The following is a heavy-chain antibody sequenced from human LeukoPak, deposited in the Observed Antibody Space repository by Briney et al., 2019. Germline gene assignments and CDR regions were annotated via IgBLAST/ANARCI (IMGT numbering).Heavy chain of an antibody. CDR1: GGSISSYY. J-gene: IGHJ4*02. CDR2: IQTSGIT. V-gene: IGHV4-4*07. CDR3: ARDTYYYDSSGLTTIDY. D-gene: IGHD3-22*01. Sequence: SETLSLTCTVSGGSISSYYWSWIRQPAGKGLEWIGRIQTSGITNYNPSLKSRVTMSVDMSKNQFSLKLSSVTAADTAVYYCARDTYYYDSSGLTTIDYWGQGTLVTVSS.